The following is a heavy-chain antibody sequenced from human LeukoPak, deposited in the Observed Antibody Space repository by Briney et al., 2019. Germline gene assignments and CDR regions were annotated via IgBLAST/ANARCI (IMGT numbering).Heavy chain of an antibody. Sequence: PGRSLRLSCAASGFTFSSHAIHWVRQAPGKGLEWVAAISYDGIDKLYADSVRGRFTITRDNVRNTLYLQMDSLRAEDTAVYFCARDRGFCSGTSCAYIYYYMDVWGNGTTASVSS. CDR3: ARDRGFCSGTSCAYIYYYMDV. J-gene: IGHJ6*03. D-gene: IGHD2-2*01. CDR1: GFTFSSHA. CDR2: ISYDGIDK. V-gene: IGHV3-30*01.